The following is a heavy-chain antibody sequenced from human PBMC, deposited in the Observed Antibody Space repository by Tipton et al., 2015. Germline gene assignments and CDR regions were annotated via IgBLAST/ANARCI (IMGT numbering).Heavy chain of an antibody. CDR3: AKRSVAGIPSDY. D-gene: IGHD6-19*01. Sequence: SLRLSCAASGFTFSSYAMHWVRQAPGKGLEWVSGISGSASGAYYADSVTGRFTISRDNSNNTLYLQMNSLTAEDTALYYCAKRSVAGIPSDYWGQGTLVTVSS. CDR2: ISGSASGA. V-gene: IGHV3-23*01. CDR1: GFTFSSYA. J-gene: IGHJ4*02.